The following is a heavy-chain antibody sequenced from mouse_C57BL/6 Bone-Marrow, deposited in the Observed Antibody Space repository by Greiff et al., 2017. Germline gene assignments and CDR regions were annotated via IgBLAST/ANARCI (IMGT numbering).Heavy chain of an antibody. V-gene: IGHV1-5*01. D-gene: IGHD2-4*01. CDR3: TRKGDDDENYFDY. Sequence: EVQLQQSGTVLARPGASVKMSCKTSGYTFTSYWMHWVKQRPGQGLEWIGAIYPGNSDTSYNQKFKGKAKLTAVTSASTAYMELSSLTNEDSAVYYCTRKGDDDENYFDYWGQGTTLTVSS. CDR2: IYPGNSDT. CDR1: GYTFTSYW. J-gene: IGHJ2*01.